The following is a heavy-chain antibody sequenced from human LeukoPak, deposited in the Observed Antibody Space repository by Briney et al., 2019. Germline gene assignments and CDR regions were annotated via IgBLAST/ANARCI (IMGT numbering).Heavy chain of an antibody. D-gene: IGHD2-15*01. Sequence: PSETLSLTCSVSGDSMSNYYWTWIRQPPGKALESIGYISDRGSTYYSPSLKSRATISAGTSKNQISLKLTSVTAADTAVYYCARDVCSGGTCYLDYWGRGTLVSVSS. CDR2: ISDRGST. J-gene: IGHJ4*02. CDR3: ARDVCSGGTCYLDY. CDR1: GDSMSNYY. V-gene: IGHV4-59*01.